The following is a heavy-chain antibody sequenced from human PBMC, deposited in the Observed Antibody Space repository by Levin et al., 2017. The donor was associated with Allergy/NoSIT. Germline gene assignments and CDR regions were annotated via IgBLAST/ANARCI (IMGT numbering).Heavy chain of an antibody. CDR2: IYYTGNT. CDR1: GDSISTYY. J-gene: IGHJ4*02. Sequence: QSQTLSLTCTVSGDSISTYYWSWIRQPPGKGLEWIGYIYYTGNTNYNPSLKSRVTISVDTSKNQLSLKLSSVTAADTAVYYCARDKNTYGFDYWGQGALVTVSS. D-gene: IGHD5-18*01. CDR3: ARDKNTYGFDY. V-gene: IGHV4-59*01.